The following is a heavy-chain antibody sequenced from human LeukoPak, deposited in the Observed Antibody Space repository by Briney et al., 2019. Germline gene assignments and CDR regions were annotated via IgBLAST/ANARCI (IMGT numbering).Heavy chain of an antibody. CDR1: GGSFSGFY. D-gene: IGHD2-15*01. Sequence: PSETLSLTCAVYGGSFSGFYWSWIRQPPGKGLEWIGEINHGGSTNYNPSLKSRVIISVDTSKNHFSLKLSSVTAADTAVYYCARRDIYCSGDSCYPQGWFDPWGQGTLVTVSS. V-gene: IGHV4-34*01. CDR3: ARRDIYCSGDSCYPQGWFDP. J-gene: IGHJ5*02. CDR2: INHGGST.